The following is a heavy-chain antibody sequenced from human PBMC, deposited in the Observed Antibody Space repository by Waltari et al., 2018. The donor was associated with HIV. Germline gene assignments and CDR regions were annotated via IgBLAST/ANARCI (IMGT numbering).Heavy chain of an antibody. CDR1: GFDFNSFG. V-gene: IGHV3-30*18. CDR3: GKDQRPIWWGAWDAVDV. D-gene: IGHD2-21*01. J-gene: IGHJ3*01. Sequence: QVQLVESGGGVVQPGGSLRLSCEGAGFDFNSFGVHWVRQAPGKGLEWVALILKDSTDEYYADSVEGRFSISRDNSQNSVFLEMSSLRNEDTAVYFCGKDQRPIWWGAWDAVDVWGQGTMVTVSS. CDR2: ILKDSTDE.